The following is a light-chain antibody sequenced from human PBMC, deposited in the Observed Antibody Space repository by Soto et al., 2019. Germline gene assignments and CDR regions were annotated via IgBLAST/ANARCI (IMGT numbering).Light chain of an antibody. CDR3: AAWDDSLIWV. V-gene: IGLV1-44*01. Sequence: SVLTQPPSASGTPGQRVTISCSGSSSNIGSNTVNWYQQLPGTAPKLLIYSNNQRPSGVPDRFSGSKSGTSASLAISGLQSEDEADYYCAAWDDSLIWVFGGGTKLTVL. CDR1: SSNIGSNT. J-gene: IGLJ3*02. CDR2: SNN.